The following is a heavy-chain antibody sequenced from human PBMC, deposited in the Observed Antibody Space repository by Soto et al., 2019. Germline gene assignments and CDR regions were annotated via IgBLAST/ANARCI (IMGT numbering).Heavy chain of an antibody. J-gene: IGHJ4*02. V-gene: IGHV3-23*01. CDR3: AKDPTVTWYYFDY. Sequence: WGSLSLSCAASGCTFSSYAMSWGRQAPGKGLEWVSAISGSGGRTYYTDSVKGRFTIYRDNSKNTLYLKMNSLSDEETAVYYCAKDPTVTWYYFDYWGQGNLVTLSS. CDR2: ISGSGGRT. CDR1: GCTFSSYA. D-gene: IGHD4-17*01.